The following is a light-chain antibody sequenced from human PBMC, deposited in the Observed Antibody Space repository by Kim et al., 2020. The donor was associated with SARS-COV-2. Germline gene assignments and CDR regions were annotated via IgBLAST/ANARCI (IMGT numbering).Light chain of an antibody. V-gene: IGLV3-21*03. Sequence: APGKTASITCGGNNIGSKSVHWYQQRPGQAPVLVVYHDSDRPSGIPERFSGSNSENTATLTISRVEAGDEADYYCQVWDSRTDHYVFGTGTKVTVL. CDR3: QVWDSRTDHYV. J-gene: IGLJ1*01. CDR1: NIGSKS. CDR2: HDS.